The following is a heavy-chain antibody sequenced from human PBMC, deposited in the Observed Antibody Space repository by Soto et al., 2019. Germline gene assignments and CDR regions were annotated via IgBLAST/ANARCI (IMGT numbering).Heavy chain of an antibody. Sequence: QVQLQESGPGLVKPSETLSLTCTVSGGSIRSHYWSWIRQAPGKGLEWVGFLYYGGSTNYNPSLKSRASCSVDTSTTQLSLRRTSVPAADTAVYYCARRGSSSWYFWFGPWGQRTLVSGSS. CDR1: GGSIRSHY. CDR2: LYYGGST. D-gene: IGHD6-13*01. CDR3: ARRGSSSWYFWFGP. V-gene: IGHV4-59*08. J-gene: IGHJ5*02.